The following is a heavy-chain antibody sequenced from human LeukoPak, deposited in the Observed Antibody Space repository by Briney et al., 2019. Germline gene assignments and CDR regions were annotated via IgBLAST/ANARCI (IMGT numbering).Heavy chain of an antibody. CDR1: GFTFSSYA. CDR2: ICGSGDST. Sequence: PGGSLRLSCAASGFTFSSYAMSWVRQAPGKGLEWVSAICGSGDSTYYADSVKGRFTNSRDSSNNTLYLQMNSLRADDTAVYFCAKVLTPHCSSASCFIFDFWGQGTQVTVSS. J-gene: IGHJ4*02. CDR3: AKVLTPHCSSASCFIFDF. D-gene: IGHD2-2*01. V-gene: IGHV3-23*01.